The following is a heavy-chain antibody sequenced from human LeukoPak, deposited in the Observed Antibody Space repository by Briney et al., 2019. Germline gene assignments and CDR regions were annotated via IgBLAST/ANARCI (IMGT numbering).Heavy chain of an antibody. CDR1: GFTFSSYG. D-gene: IGHD3-10*01. CDR2: ISGSGGST. CDR3: ASNFYGSGSYYKWDS. V-gene: IGHV3-23*01. Sequence: GGSLRLSCAASGFTFSSYGMSWVRQAPGKGLEWVSAISGSGGSTYYADSVKGRFTISRDNSKNTLYLQMNSLRAEDTAVYYCASNFYGSGSYYKWDSWGQGTLVTVSS. J-gene: IGHJ4*02.